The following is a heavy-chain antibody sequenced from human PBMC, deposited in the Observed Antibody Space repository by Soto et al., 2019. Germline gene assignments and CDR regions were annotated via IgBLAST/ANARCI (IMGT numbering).Heavy chain of an antibody. D-gene: IGHD5-18*01. CDR2: IWYDGSNK. J-gene: IGHJ4*02. CDR3: ARDHVDTAMGSYFDY. Sequence: SLRLSCAASGFTFSSYGMHWVRQAPGKGLEWVAVIWYDGSNKYYADSVKGRFTISRDNSKNTLYLQMNSLRAEDTAVYYRARDHVDTAMGSYFDYWGQGTLVTVSS. CDR1: GFTFSSYG. V-gene: IGHV3-33*01.